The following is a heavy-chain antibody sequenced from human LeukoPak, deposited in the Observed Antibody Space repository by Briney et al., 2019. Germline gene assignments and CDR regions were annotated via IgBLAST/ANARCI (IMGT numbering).Heavy chain of an antibody. V-gene: IGHV3-30*14. Sequence: PGRSLRLSCAASGFTFSSYAMHWVRQAPGKGLEWVAVISYDGSNKYYADSVKGRFTISRDNSKNTLYLQMNSLRAEDTAVYYCATPGAHVGGYSFDYWGQGTLVTVSS. CDR1: GFTFSSYA. D-gene: IGHD5-18*01. CDR2: ISYDGSNK. CDR3: ATPGAHVGGYSFDY. J-gene: IGHJ4*02.